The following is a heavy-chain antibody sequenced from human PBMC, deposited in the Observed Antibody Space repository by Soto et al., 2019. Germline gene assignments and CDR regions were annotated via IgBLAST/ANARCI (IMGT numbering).Heavy chain of an antibody. Sequence: PSETLSLTCAVYGGSFSGYYWSWIRQPPGKGLEWIGEINHSGSTNYNPSLKSRVTISVDTSKNQFSLKLSSVTAADTAVYYCAVATITKFDYWGQGTLGTVSS. V-gene: IGHV4-34*01. CDR2: INHSGST. CDR3: AVATITKFDY. J-gene: IGHJ4*02. CDR1: GGSFSGYY. D-gene: IGHD5-12*01.